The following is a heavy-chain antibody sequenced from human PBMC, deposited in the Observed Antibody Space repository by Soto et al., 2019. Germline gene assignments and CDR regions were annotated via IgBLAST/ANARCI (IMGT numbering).Heavy chain of an antibody. CDR3: ARDDVLCDGGRCHGVPLSF. D-gene: IGHD2-15*01. Sequence: PGGSLRLSCAASGFTVSRKCMSWVRQAPGKGLEWVSLIQSGGPTYYADSVKGRFTISRDTSENTLHLQMDSLRAEDTAVYYCARDDVLCDGGRCHGVPLSFRGQRTTVTVSS. V-gene: IGHV3-66*01. CDR2: IQSGGPT. J-gene: IGHJ6*02. CDR1: GFTVSRKC.